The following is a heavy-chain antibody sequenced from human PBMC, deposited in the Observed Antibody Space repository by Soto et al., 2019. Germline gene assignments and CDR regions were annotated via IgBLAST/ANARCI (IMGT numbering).Heavy chain of an antibody. V-gene: IGHV4-39*01. Sequence: PSETLSLTCTVSGGSISSSSYYWGWIRQPPGKGLEWIGSIYYSGSTYYNPSLKSRVTISVDTSKNQFSLKLSSVTAADTAVYYCARLDYRNYYYGMDVWGQGTTVTVSS. D-gene: IGHD3-16*01. CDR2: IYYSGST. CDR1: GGSISSSSYY. J-gene: IGHJ6*02. CDR3: ARLDYRNYYYGMDV.